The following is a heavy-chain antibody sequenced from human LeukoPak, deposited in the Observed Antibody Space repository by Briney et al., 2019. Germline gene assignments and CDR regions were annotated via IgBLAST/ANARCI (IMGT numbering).Heavy chain of an antibody. CDR1: GFSLSTSGMC. V-gene: IGHV2-70*01. CDR3: ALTVDTAIDY. Sequence: SXPXLVNPTQTLTLTCTFSGFSLSTSGMCVSWIRQPPVKALEWLALIDWDDDKYYSTSLKTRLTISKDTSKKQVVLTMTNMDPVDTATYYCALTVDTAIDYWGQGTLVXVSS. CDR2: IDWDDDK. J-gene: IGHJ4*02. D-gene: IGHD5-18*01.